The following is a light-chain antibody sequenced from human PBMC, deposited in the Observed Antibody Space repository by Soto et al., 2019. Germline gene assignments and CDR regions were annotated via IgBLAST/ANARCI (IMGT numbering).Light chain of an antibody. CDR3: LLYGNSPPGVT. J-gene: IGKJ3*01. CDR2: AAS. Sequence: EIVLTQSPGTLSLSPVERATLSCRASQTISSSYLAWYQQKPGQAPRLLIYAASTRATDIPDRFSGSGSGTDFTLTISRLEPEDFAVYYCLLYGNSPPGVTFGPGTKVDIK. V-gene: IGKV3-20*01. CDR1: QTISSSY.